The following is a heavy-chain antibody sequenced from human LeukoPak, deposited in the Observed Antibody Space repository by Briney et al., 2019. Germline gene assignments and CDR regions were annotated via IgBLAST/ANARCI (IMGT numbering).Heavy chain of an antibody. Sequence: GGSLRLSCAASGFTFSSYAMHWVRQAPGKGLEWVAVISYDGSNKYYADSVKGRFTISRDNSKNTLHLQMNSLRAEDTAIYYCGKDSDTSPLHLFDNWGQGTLVTVSS. CDR3: GKDSDTSPLHLFDN. D-gene: IGHD5-18*01. CDR2: ISYDGSNK. CDR1: GFTFSSYA. V-gene: IGHV3-30-3*01. J-gene: IGHJ4*02.